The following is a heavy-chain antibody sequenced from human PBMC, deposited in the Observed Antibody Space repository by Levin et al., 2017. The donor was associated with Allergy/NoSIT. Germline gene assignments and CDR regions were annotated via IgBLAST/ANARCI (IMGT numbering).Heavy chain of an antibody. CDR3: GKGFRSSSWKAAGPPPSLDY. CDR1: GFTLSSYG. D-gene: IGHD6-13*01. V-gene: IGHV3-30*18. CDR2: ITYDGSNK. Sequence: AGGSLRLSCAASGFTLSSYGMHWVRQAPGKGLEWVAIITYDGSNKYYADSVKGRFTISRDNSKNTLYLQMNSLRGEDTAVYYCGKGFRSSSWKAAGPPPSLDYWGQGTLVTVSS. J-gene: IGHJ4*02.